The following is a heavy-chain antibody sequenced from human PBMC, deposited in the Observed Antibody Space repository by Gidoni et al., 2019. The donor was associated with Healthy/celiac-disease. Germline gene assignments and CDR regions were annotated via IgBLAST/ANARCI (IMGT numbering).Heavy chain of an antibody. CDR3: AKDIAARHAGWFDP. CDR2: ISWNSGSI. Sequence: EVQLVESGGGLVQPGRSLSLSCAASGFTFDDYAMPWVRQAQGKGLEWGSGISWNSGSIGYADSVKGRFTIYRDNAKNSMYLQMNSLRAEDTALYYCAKDIAARHAGWFDPWGQGTLVTVSS. CDR1: GFTFDDYA. V-gene: IGHV3-9*01. D-gene: IGHD6-6*01. J-gene: IGHJ5*02.